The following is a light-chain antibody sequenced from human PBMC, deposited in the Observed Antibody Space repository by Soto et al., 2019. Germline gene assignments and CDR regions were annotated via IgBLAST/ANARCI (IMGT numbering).Light chain of an antibody. CDR1: QGIRNY. V-gene: IGKV1-27*01. CDR3: QHYKSASFT. J-gene: IGKJ3*01. Sequence: DIQMTQSPSSLSAAVGDRVTITCRANQGIRNYLAWYQQKPGKVPKLLIYAASTLQSGVPSRFSGGGSGTDFTLTISSLQPEDVATYYCQHYKSASFTFGPGTRVDFK. CDR2: AAS.